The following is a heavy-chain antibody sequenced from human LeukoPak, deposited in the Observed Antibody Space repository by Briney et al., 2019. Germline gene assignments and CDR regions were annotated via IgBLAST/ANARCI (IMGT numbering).Heavy chain of an antibody. Sequence: GGSLRLSCAASGFTFSSYWMSWVRQAPGKGLEWVANIKQDGSEKYYVDSVKGRFTISRDNAKNSLYLQMNSLRAEDTGVYYCARGWTTTVVTPGDYWGQGTLVTVSS. D-gene: IGHD4-17*01. CDR3: ARGWTTTVVTPGDY. J-gene: IGHJ4*02. V-gene: IGHV3-7*01. CDR2: IKQDGSEK. CDR1: GFTFSSYW.